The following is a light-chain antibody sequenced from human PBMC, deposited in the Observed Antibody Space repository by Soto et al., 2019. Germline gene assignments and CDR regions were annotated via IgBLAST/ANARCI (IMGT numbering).Light chain of an antibody. CDR1: SSNIGSNT. V-gene: IGLV1-44*01. J-gene: IGLJ2*01. CDR3: AAWDDNLNGVV. Sequence: QSVLTQPPSASGTPGQRVTISCSGSSSNIGSNTVNWYQQLPGTAPKLLIYSNNQRPSGVPDRFSGSKSGTSASLAISVLQSEDEAGYYCAAWDDNLNGVVFGGGTKLTVL. CDR2: SNN.